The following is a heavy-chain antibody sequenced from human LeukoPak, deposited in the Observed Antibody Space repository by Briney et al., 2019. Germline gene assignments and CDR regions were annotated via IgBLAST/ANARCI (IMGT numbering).Heavy chain of an antibody. CDR2: IYTSGST. V-gene: IGHV4-4*07. CDR1: GGSISSYY. CDR3: ARVDTTGYYYYYGMDV. J-gene: IGHJ6*02. D-gene: IGHD2/OR15-2a*01. Sequence: PSETLSLTCTVSGGSISSYYWSWIRQPAGKGLEWIGHIYTSGSTNYNPSLKSRVTMSVDTSKSQFSLKLSSVTAADTAVYYCARVDTTGYYYYYGMDVWGQGTTVTVSS.